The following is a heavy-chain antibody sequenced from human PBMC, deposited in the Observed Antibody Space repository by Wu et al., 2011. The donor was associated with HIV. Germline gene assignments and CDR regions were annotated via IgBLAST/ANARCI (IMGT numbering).Heavy chain of an antibody. D-gene: IGHD1-1*01. CDR3: ARRSVLPVSFYYMDV. V-gene: IGHV1-69*01. J-gene: IGHJ6*03. CDR2: IIPIFGTA. Sequence: QVQLVQSGAEVKKPGSSVKVSCKASGGTFSSYAISWVRQAPGQGLEWMGGIIPIFGTANYTQKFRGRVTITADESTSTVYMEMNSLTSADTAVYFCARRSVLPVSFYYMDVWGKGPRSSSP. CDR1: GGTFSSYA.